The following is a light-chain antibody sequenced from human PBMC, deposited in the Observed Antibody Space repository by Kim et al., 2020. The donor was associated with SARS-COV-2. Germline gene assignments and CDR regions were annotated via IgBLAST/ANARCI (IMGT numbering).Light chain of an antibody. J-gene: IGLJ3*02. CDR3: QVWDSSTWV. CDR2: RDY. Sequence: SVAMGQTSSITCGGNDIERRNVHWYQQRPGQAPVLVIYRDYNRPSGIPERFSGSNSGNTATLTISRAQDGDEADYYCQVWDSSTWVFGGGTQLTVL. CDR1: DIERRN. V-gene: IGLV3-9*01.